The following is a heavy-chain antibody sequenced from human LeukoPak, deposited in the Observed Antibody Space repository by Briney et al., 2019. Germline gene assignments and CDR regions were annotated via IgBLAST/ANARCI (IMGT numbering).Heavy chain of an antibody. CDR1: GYTFTGYY. CDR2: INPNSGGT. V-gene: IGHV1-2*02. D-gene: IGHD6-19*01. CDR3: ARSVAVAGTDYYYYMDV. J-gene: IGHJ6*03. Sequence: ASVKVSCKASGYTFTGYYMHWVRQAPGQGLEWMGWINPNSGGTNYAQKFQGRVTMTRDTSISTAYMELSRLRSDDTAVYYCARSVAVAGTDYYYYMDVWGKGTTVTISS.